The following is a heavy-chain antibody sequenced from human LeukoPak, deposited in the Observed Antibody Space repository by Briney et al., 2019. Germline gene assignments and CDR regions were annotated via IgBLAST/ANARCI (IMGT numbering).Heavy chain of an antibody. CDR3: AKAISGSYGYD. CDR2: IWYDGSNK. J-gene: IGHJ4*02. D-gene: IGHD1-26*01. V-gene: IGHV3-33*06. CDR1: GFTFSSYS. Sequence: GGSLRLSCAASGFTFSSYSMNWVRQAPGKGLEWVAVIWYDGSNKYYADSVKGRFTISRDNSKNTLYLQMNSLRAEDTAVYYCAKAISGSYGYDWGQGTLVTVSS.